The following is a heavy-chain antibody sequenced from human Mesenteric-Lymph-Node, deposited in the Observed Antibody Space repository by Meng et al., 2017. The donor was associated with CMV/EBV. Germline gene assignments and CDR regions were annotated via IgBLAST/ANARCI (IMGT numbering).Heavy chain of an antibody. J-gene: IGHJ6*02. D-gene: IGHD3-16*01. CDR3: AREASALRFNGLDP. V-gene: IGHV3-30*02. Sequence: GGSLRLSCAASGFSFSRSGIHWVRQAPGKGLEWVTLIQYDGSEIYYADSVRGRFTISRDNSKDTVYLQMHTLRPADTAIYYCAREASALRFNGLDPRGQGTTVTVSS. CDR1: GFSFSRSG. CDR2: IQYDGSEI.